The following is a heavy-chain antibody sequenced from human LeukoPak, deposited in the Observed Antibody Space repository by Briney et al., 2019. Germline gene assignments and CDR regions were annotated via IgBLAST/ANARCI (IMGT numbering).Heavy chain of an antibody. CDR3: AKDGLGQSDY. CDR2: ISWDGGST. Sequence: GGSLRLSCAASGFTFDDYAMHWVRQAPGKGLEWVSLISWDGGSTYYADSVKGRFTISRDNSKNSLYLQMNSLRAEDTALYYCAKDGLGQSDYWGQGTLVTVSS. V-gene: IGHV3-43D*04. CDR1: GFTFDDYA. J-gene: IGHJ4*02. D-gene: IGHD3-22*01.